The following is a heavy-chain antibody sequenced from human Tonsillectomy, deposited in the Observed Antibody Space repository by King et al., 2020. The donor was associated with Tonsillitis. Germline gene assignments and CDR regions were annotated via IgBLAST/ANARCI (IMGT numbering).Heavy chain of an antibody. J-gene: IGHJ4*02. CDR2: ISRSSSTI. V-gene: IGHV3-48*01. D-gene: IGHD3-16*01. CDR3: ARDRVMGY. Sequence: VQLVESGGGLVQPGGSLRLSCAASGFTFSSYSMTWVRQAPGKGLEWVSYISRSSSTIYYADSVKGRFTISRDNAKNSLYLQMSTLRAEDTAVYYCARDRVMGYWGQGTLVTVSS. CDR1: GFTFSSYS.